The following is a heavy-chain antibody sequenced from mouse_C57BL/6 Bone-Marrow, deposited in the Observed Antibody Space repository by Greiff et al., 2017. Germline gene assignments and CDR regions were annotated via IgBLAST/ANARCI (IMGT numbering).Heavy chain of an antibody. CDR1: GYSITSGYY. CDR3: ASHYGSSFFDY. J-gene: IGHJ2*01. V-gene: IGHV3-6*01. D-gene: IGHD1-1*01. CDR2: ISYDGSN. Sequence: EVQLVESGPGLVKPSQSLSLTCSVTGYSITSGYYWNWIRQFPGNKLEWMGYISYDGSNNYNPSLKNRISITRDTSKNQFFLKLNSVTTEDTATYYCASHYGSSFFDYWGQGTTLTVSS.